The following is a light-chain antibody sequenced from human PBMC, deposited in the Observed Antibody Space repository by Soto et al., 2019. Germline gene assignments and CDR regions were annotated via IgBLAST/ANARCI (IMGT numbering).Light chain of an antibody. CDR3: QQRSNWPIT. V-gene: IGKV3-11*01. CDR2: DAS. J-gene: IGKJ5*01. CDR1: QDVTNS. Sequence: EILMTQYPATLSLSPGEGVTLPCRAAQDVTNSVAWYQQKSGQAPRLLIYDASARASGVSARFSGSGSGTDFTLTISSLEPEDFAVYYCQQRSNWPITFGQRTRLEI.